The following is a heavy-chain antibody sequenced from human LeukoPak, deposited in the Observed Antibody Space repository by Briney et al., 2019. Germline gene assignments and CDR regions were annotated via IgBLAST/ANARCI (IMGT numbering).Heavy chain of an antibody. CDR1: GFTFSSYW. Sequence: PGGSLRLSCAASGFTFSSYWMSWLRQAPGKGLEWVANIKQDGGEKYYVDSVKGRFTISRDNAKNSLYMQMNSLRAEDTAVYYCARAGMAVAHYFEYWGQGTLVTVSS. D-gene: IGHD6-19*01. CDR3: ARAGMAVAHYFEY. V-gene: IGHV3-7*01. CDR2: IKQDGGEK. J-gene: IGHJ4*02.